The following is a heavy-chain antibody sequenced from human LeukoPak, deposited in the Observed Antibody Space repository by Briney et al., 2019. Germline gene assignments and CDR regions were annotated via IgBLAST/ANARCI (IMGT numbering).Heavy chain of an antibody. D-gene: IGHD3-10*01. CDR1: GFTVSSNY. V-gene: IGHV3-53*01. J-gene: IGHJ4*02. CDR3: ARGMRDYYGLDY. Sequence: GGSLRLSCAASGFTVSSNYMSWVRQAPGKGLEWVSVIYSGGSTYYADSVKGRFTISRDNSKNTLYLQMNSLTAEDTAVYYCARGMRDYYGLDYWGQGTLVTVSS. CDR2: IYSGGST.